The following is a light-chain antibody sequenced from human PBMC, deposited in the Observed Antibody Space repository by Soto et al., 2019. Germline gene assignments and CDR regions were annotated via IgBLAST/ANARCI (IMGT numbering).Light chain of an antibody. J-gene: IGKJ4*01. V-gene: IGKV2-30*01. CDR1: QSLVYSDGNTY. Sequence: DVVMTQSPLSLPVTLGQPASISCRSSQSLVYSDGNTYLNWFHQRPGQSPRPLIYKVSNRDSGVPARFSGSGSGTDFTLTISRVEAEDVGIYYCMQGTHWPLTFGGGTKVEIK. CDR2: KVS. CDR3: MQGTHWPLT.